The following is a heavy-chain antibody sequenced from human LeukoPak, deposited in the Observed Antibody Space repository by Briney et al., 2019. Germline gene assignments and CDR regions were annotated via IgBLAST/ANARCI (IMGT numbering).Heavy chain of an antibody. J-gene: IGHJ4*02. CDR1: GGSVSSTTYY. D-gene: IGHD3-10*01. V-gene: IGHV4-39*01. CDR2: INYSGST. CDR3: ARYVVYGSGKYYFGY. Sequence: SETLSLTCTVSGGSVSSTTYYWSWIRQPPGKGLEWIASINYSGSTYYNPSLKSRVTISVDTSENQFSLKLSSVTAADTAVYYCARYVVYGSGKYYFGYWGQGTLVTVSS.